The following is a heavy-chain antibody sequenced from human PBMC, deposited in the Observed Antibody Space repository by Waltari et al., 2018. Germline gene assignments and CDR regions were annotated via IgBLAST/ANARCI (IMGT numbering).Heavy chain of an antibody. CDR2: VFYSGST. CDR3: ARVYNTIDY. D-gene: IGHD1-20*01. J-gene: IGHJ4*02. V-gene: IGHV4-39*07. CDR1: GSSIISSEYY. Sequence: QLQLQESGPGLVKPSVTLSLTYNVSGSSIISSEYYWGLIRQPPGKGLEWIANVFYSGSTYYNPSLRSRVTISIDTSKNQFYLKVTSLSAADTAVYYCARVYNTIDYWGQGTLVTVSS.